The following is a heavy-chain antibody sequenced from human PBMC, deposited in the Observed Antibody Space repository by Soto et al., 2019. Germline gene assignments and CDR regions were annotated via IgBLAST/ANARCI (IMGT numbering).Heavy chain of an antibody. D-gene: IGHD5-12*01. CDR1: GYTFTNYS. CDR3: AMYGYETIDY. Sequence: ASVKLYCNASGYTFTNYSIHWVRQAPGHRLEWMGWINAGNGNTQYSQKFQGRVTINRHTSASAAYMELSSLRAEATDLCNSAMYGYETIDYWGQGTLVTVSS. V-gene: IGHV1-3*01. J-gene: IGHJ4*02. CDR2: INAGNGNT.